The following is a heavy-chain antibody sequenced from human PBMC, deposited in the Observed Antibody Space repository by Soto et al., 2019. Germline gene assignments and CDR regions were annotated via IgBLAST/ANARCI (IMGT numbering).Heavy chain of an antibody. D-gene: IGHD1-1*01. J-gene: IGHJ5*02. Sequence: QITLKESGPALVKPTQTLTLTCTFSGFSLDTTGEGVGWIRQPPGKTLEWLAFIYWGDDKRYSPSLESRLTTTKDIYKNPVVLTMTNRDPVDTATYFCEQNRSYGDNWYSRDDWFDPWGQGILVTVSS. CDR3: EQNRSYGDNWYSRDDWFDP. CDR1: GFSLDTTGEG. CDR2: IYWGDDK. V-gene: IGHV2-5*02.